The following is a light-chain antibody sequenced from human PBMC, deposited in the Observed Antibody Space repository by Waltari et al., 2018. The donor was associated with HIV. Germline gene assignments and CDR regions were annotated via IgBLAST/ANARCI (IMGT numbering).Light chain of an antibody. CDR2: GVS. CDR3: QQASSLPLT. CDR1: QDISTW. J-gene: IGKJ4*01. Sequence: DIQMTQSPSSVSASVGDRVTISCRASQDISTWLAWYQQKPGKAPKLLIFGVSSLQRGVPSRFSGSGSGTDFTLTISSLQPEDFATYTCQQASSLPLTFGGGTTVEIK. V-gene: IGKV1-12*01.